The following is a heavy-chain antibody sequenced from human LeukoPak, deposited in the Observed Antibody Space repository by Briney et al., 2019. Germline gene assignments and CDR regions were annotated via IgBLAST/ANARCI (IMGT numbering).Heavy chain of an antibody. CDR2: ISWNSGSI. V-gene: IGHV3-9*01. Sequence: GGSLRLSCAASGFTFDDYDMHWVRQAPGKGLEWVSGISWNSGSIGYADSVKGRFTISRDNAKNSLYLQMNSLRAEDTALYYCAKASGRVRGVISAFDIWGQGTMVTVSS. CDR3: AKASGRVRGVISAFDI. D-gene: IGHD3-10*01. J-gene: IGHJ3*02. CDR1: GFTFDDYD.